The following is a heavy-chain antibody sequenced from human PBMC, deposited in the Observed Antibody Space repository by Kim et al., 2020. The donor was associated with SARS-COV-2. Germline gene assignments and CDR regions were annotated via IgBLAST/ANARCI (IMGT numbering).Heavy chain of an antibody. D-gene: IGHD3-16*01. V-gene: IGHV7-4-1*02. CDR2: INTNTGNP. Sequence: ASVKVSCKASGYTFTSYAMNWVRQAPGQGLEWMGWINTNTGNPTYAQGFTGRFVFSLDTSVSTACLQISSLKAEDTAVYYCAGDLTSLFMIMFGGVMDWLDPWGQGTLVTVSS. CDR3: AGDLTSLFMIMFGGVMDWLDP. J-gene: IGHJ5*02. CDR1: GYTFTSYA.